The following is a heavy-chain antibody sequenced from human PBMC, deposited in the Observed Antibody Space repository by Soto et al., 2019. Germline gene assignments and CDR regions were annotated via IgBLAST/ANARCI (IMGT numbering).Heavy chain of an antibody. CDR3: GKGRSGDGGFFY. CDR2: ISPKSGGT. CDR1: GYTFTAYY. J-gene: IGHJ4*02. D-gene: IGHD5-12*01. Sequence: ASVKVSCKASGYTFTAYYIHWVRQAPGQGPEWMGEISPKSGGTKFAQKFQGRATLTRDTSITTVYMDLINLSPDDTAVYYCGKGRSGDGGFFYWGRGTLVTVSS. V-gene: IGHV1-2*02.